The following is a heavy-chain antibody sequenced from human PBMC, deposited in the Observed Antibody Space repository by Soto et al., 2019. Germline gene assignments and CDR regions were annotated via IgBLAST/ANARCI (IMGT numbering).Heavy chain of an antibody. CDR2: VKSDGSDT. CDR1: GFIFSNYW. D-gene: IGHD3-3*01. CDR3: AKGRLAAGYDSFDI. Sequence: GGSLRLSCTASGFIFSNYWMHWVRQAPGKGLVWVSRVKSDGSDTTYADSVKGRFTISRDNARNSLYLQMNSLRAEDTSVYYCAKGRLAAGYDSFDIWGQGTMVTVSS. V-gene: IGHV3-74*01. J-gene: IGHJ3*02.